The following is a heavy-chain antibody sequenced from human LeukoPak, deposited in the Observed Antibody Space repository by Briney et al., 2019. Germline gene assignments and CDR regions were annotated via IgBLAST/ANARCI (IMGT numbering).Heavy chain of an antibody. J-gene: IGHJ6*03. D-gene: IGHD3-16*01. CDR2: IDPSGDTI. CDR1: GFTFSDYY. V-gene: IGHV3-11*04. CDR3: ASDWGVRYYYYMDV. Sequence: PGGSLRLSCVASGFTFSDYYMSWIRQSPEKGLERVSYIDPSGDTIYYADSVKGRFTISRDNAKNSLYLRMNALRAEDTAVYYCASDWGVRYYYYMDVWGKGTTVTVSS.